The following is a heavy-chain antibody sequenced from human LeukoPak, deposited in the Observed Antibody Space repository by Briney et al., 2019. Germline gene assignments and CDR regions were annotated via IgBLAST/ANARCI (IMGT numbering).Heavy chain of an antibody. V-gene: IGHV4-34*01. CDR3: AKGGKGFPLGLRFDS. Sequence: PSETLSLTCAVYGGSFSGYDWSWIRQPPGKGLEWNGEINHSGSTNYNPSLKSRVTTSVDTFKNQFSLKLTSLTAADTAVYYCAKGGKGFPLGLRFDSWGQGTLVSVSS. J-gene: IGHJ4*02. D-gene: IGHD2-21*01. CDR2: INHSGST. CDR1: GGSFSGYD.